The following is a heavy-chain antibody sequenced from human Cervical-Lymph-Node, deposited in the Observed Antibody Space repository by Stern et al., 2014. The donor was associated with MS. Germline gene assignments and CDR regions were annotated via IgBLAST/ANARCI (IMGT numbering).Heavy chain of an antibody. CDR2: ISSSGDLI. V-gene: IGHV3-11*01. J-gene: IGHJ5*01. Sequence: VQLVESGGGLVKPGGSLRLSCAASGFSFPDYYMTWVRQAPGKGLEWLSYISSSGDLIHYADSVRGRFTIARDNAKNSLHLQMNSLRAEDTAVYYCARALGSYDDSWGQGTLVTVSS. CDR3: ARALGSYDDS. D-gene: IGHD3-10*01. CDR1: GFSFPDYY.